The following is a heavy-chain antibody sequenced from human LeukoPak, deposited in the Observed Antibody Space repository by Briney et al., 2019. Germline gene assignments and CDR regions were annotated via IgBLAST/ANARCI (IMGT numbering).Heavy chain of an antibody. D-gene: IGHD3-3*01. CDR3: TTEYYDFWSGYPDYYYGMDV. CDR1: GFTLSKAW. Sequence: GGSLRLSCAASGFTLSKAWMSWVRQAPGKGRGWVGGIKSKTEGGTTDYAAPVKGRFTISRDDSKNTLYLQMNSLKTEDTAVYYCTTEYYDFWSGYPDYYYGMDVWGQGTTVTVSS. V-gene: IGHV3-15*01. J-gene: IGHJ6*02. CDR2: IKSKTEGGTT.